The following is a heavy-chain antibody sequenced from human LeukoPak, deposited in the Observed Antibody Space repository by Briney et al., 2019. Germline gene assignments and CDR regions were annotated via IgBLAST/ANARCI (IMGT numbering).Heavy chain of an antibody. Sequence: GGSLRLPCVASGFTFSNYWMNWVRQAPGKGLEWVANIKQDGSEKYYVDSVKGRFTISRDNAKNSLYLQMNSLRAEDTAVYYCARGAVYCEGDCCYFDYWGQGTLVTAPS. CDR3: ARGAVYCEGDCCYFDY. CDR2: IKQDGSEK. V-gene: IGHV3-7*01. CDR1: GFTFSNYW. D-gene: IGHD2-21*01. J-gene: IGHJ4*02.